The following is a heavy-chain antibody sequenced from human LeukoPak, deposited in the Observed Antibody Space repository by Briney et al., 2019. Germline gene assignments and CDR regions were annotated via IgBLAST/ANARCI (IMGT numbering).Heavy chain of an antibody. V-gene: IGHV1-2*06. CDR1: GYTFTSYD. J-gene: IGHJ3*02. Sequence: GASVKVSCKASGYTFTSYDINWVRQAAGQGLEWMGRINPNSGGTNYAQKFQGRVTMTRDTSISTAYMELSRLRSDDTAVYYCARDCSSTSCTDDAFDIWGQGTMVTVSS. CDR2: INPNSGGT. CDR3: ARDCSSTSCTDDAFDI. D-gene: IGHD2-2*01.